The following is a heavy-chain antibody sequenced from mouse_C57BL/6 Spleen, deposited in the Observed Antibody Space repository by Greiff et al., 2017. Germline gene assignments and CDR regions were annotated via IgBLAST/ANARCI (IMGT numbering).Heavy chain of an antibody. CDR3: ARRDYGSSPTRAMDY. CDR1: GFTFSDYY. D-gene: IGHD1-1*01. CDR2: ISNGGGST. V-gene: IGHV5-12*01. J-gene: IGHJ4*01. Sequence: EVQRVESGGGLVQPGGSLKLSCAASGFTFSDYYMYWVRQTPEKRLEWVAYISNGGGSTYYPDTVKGRFTISRDNAKNTLYLQMSRLKSEDTARYYCARRDYGSSPTRAMDYWGQGTSVTVSS.